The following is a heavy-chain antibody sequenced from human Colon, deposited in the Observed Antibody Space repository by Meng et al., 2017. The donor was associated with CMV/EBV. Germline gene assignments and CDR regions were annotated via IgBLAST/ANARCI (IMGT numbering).Heavy chain of an antibody. CDR3: ARGVSDIVLMVYAIKGAHNWFDP. CDR2: INHSGST. V-gene: IGHV4-34*01. D-gene: IGHD2-8*01. J-gene: IGHJ5*02. CDR1: GGSFSGYY. Sequence: GSLRLSCAVYGGSFSGYYWSWIRQPPGKGLEWIGEINHSGSTNYNPSLKSRVTISVDTSKNQFSLKLSSVTAADTAVYYCARGVSDIVLMVYAIKGAHNWFDPWGQGTLVTVSS.